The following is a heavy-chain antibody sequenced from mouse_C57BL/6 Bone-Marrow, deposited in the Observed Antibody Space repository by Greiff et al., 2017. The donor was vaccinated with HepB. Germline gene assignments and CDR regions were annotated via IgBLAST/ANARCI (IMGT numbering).Heavy chain of an antibody. Sequence: EVKLMESGPSLVRPSQTLSLTCTVTGFSINSDCYWIWIRQFPGNKLEYIGYTLYSGITYYNPSLESRTYITRDTSKNQFSRKLSSVTTEDTATYYCARVYYYGSSYGAMDYWGQGTSVTVSS. J-gene: IGHJ4*01. CDR1: GFSINSDCY. D-gene: IGHD1-1*01. CDR3: ARVYYYGSSYGAMDY. V-gene: IGHV3-3*01. CDR2: TLYSGIT.